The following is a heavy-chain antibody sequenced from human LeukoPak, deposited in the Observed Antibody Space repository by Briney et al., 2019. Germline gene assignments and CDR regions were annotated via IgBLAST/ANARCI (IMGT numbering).Heavy chain of an antibody. Sequence: SETLSLTCTVSGYSISSGYYWGWIRQPAGKGLEWIGRIYTSGSTNYNPSLKSRVTISVDTSKNQFSLKLSSVTAADTAVYYCARAELGIEDYWGQGTLVTVSS. CDR1: GYSISSGYY. V-gene: IGHV4-61*02. CDR2: IYTSGST. CDR3: ARAELGIEDY. J-gene: IGHJ4*02. D-gene: IGHD7-27*01.